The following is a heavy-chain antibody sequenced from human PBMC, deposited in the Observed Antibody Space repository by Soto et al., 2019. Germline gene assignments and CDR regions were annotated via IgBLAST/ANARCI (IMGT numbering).Heavy chain of an antibody. Sequence: QVHLVQSGAEVKKPGASVKVSCKASGYTFTSYGITWVRQAPGHGLEWMGWISAHNGNTDYAQKLQGRVIVTRDTSTSTAYMELRSLRSADTAVYYCARGRYGDYWGQGALVTVSS. CDR1: GYTFTSYG. D-gene: IGHD1-1*01. V-gene: IGHV1-18*01. CDR2: ISAHNGNT. CDR3: ARGRYGDY. J-gene: IGHJ4*02.